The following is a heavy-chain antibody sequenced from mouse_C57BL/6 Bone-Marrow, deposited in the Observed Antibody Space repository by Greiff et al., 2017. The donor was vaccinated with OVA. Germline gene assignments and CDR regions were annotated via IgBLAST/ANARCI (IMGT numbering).Heavy chain of an antibody. CDR2: IDPENGDT. CDR3: TTWWFAY. J-gene: IGHJ3*01. Sequence: EVQGVESGAELVRPGASVKLSCTASGFNIKDDYMHWVKQRPEQGLEWIGWIDPENGDTEYASKFQGKATITADTSSNTAYLQLSSLTSEDTAVYYCTTWWFAYWGQGTLVTVSA. CDR1: GFNIKDDY. V-gene: IGHV14-4*01.